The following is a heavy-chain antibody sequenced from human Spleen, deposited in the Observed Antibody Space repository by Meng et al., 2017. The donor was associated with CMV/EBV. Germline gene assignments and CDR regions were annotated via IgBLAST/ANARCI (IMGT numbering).Heavy chain of an antibody. J-gene: IGHJ4*02. D-gene: IGHD3-16*01. CDR1: GFTFRSYA. CDR2: ISASGGSR. Sequence: SGFTFRSYAMNWVRQAPGKGLEWVSVISASGGSRAYAESVEGRFTISRDNSKDTVYLQVNSLRAEDTAVYYCAKDAVTIIFGGDLDSWGQGTLVTVSS. CDR3: AKDAVTIIFGGDLDS. V-gene: IGHV3-23*01.